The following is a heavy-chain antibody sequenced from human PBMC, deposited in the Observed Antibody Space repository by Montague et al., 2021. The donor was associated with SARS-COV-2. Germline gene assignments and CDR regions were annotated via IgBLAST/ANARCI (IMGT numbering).Heavy chain of an antibody. V-gene: IGHV4-34*01. CDR3: VRGGTMTVVVFDY. CDR1: GGSFSDNF. J-gene: IGHJ4*02. Sequence: SETLSLTCAVSGGSFSDNFWTWIRQTPGKGLEWIGEIFRSGDSNYNPSLKSRVTMSVDMSRNQFSLSLSNVTAADTAIYYCVRGGTMTVVVFDYWGQGTLVTVSS. D-gene: IGHD3-22*01. CDR2: IFRSGDS.